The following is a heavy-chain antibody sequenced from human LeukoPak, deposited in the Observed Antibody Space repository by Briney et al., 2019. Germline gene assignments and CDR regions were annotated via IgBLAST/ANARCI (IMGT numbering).Heavy chain of an antibody. J-gene: IGHJ3*02. V-gene: IGHV4-34*01. Sequence: SETLSLTCAGSGGTFSHYYWNWIRQSPGKGLEWIGEITHTRRTNYNPVLRSRVTISVDPSRNQFSLKLRSMTAADTAVYYCARGGRWESYSAFDIWGQGTTVSVSS. D-gene: IGHD1-26*01. CDR2: ITHTRRT. CDR1: GGTFSHYY. CDR3: ARGGRWESYSAFDI.